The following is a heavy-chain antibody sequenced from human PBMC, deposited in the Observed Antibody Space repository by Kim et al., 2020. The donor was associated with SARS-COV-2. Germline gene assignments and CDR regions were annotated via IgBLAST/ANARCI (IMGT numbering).Heavy chain of an antibody. CDR1: GYTFTSYD. V-gene: IGHV1-18*01. J-gene: IGHJ5*02. D-gene: IGHD2-2*02. Sequence: ASVKVSCKASGYTFTSYDISWVRQAPGQGLEWRGWISAYNGNTNYAQKLQGRVTMTTDTSTSTAYMELRSLRSDDTAVYYCARGVYCSSTSCYNNWFDPWGKGTLVTVSS. CDR2: ISAYNGNT. CDR3: ARGVYCSSTSCYNNWFDP.